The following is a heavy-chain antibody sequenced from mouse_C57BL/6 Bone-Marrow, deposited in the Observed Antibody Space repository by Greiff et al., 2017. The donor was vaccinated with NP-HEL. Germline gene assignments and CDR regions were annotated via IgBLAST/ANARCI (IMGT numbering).Heavy chain of an antibody. D-gene: IGHD2-3*01. CDR3: TTRIYDGALYYAMDY. CDR1: GFNIKDDY. J-gene: IGHJ4*01. CDR2: IDPENGDT. Sequence: VQLQQSGAELVRPGASVKLSCTASGFNIKDDYMHWVKQRPEQGLEWIGWIDPENGDTEYASKFQGKATITADTSSNTAYLQLSSLTSEDTADYYCTTRIYDGALYYAMDYWGQGTSVTVSS. V-gene: IGHV14-4*01.